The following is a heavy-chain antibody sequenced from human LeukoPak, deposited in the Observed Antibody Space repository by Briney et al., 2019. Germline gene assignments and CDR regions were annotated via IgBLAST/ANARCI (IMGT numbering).Heavy chain of an antibody. CDR1: GGSISSSGYY. D-gene: IGHD6-13*01. J-gene: IGHJ4*02. CDR2: IHYSGGT. Sequence: SETLSLTCTVSGGSISSSGYYWAWIRQPPGKGLEWIGSIHYSGGTYYSPSLKSRVTISVDTSKKQFSLKLSSVTAADTAVYYCAGPNWYHFAYWGQGTLVTVSS. V-gene: IGHV4-39*01. CDR3: AGPNWYHFAY.